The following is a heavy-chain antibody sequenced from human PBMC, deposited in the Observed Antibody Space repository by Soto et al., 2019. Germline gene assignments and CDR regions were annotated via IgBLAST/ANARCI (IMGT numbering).Heavy chain of an antibody. CDR2: IYYSGST. D-gene: IGHD5-18*01. Sequence: SETLSLTCIVSGGSISNYYWSWIRQPPGKRLEWIGYIYYSGSTNYNPSLTSRVTISVDTSKNQFSLKLSSVTAADTAVYYCARHRYSYGVYYFDYWGQGTLVTVSS. J-gene: IGHJ4*02. CDR1: GGSISNYY. V-gene: IGHV4-59*08. CDR3: ARHRYSYGVYYFDY.